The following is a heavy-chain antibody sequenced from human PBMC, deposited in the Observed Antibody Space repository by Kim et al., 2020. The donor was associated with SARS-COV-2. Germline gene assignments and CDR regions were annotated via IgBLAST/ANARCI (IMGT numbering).Heavy chain of an antibody. D-gene: IGHD3-22*01. J-gene: IGHJ2*01. CDR3: ARGAARDSSAYSSPYWYF. CDR1: GGSISNHY. CDR2: IYYSGST. V-gene: IGHV4-59*11. Sequence: SETLSLTCTVSGGSISNHYWSWIRQPPGKGLEWIGYIYYSGSTNYNPSLKSRVIISIDTSKNQFSLQLSSVTAADTAVYYCARGAARDSSAYSSPYWYF.